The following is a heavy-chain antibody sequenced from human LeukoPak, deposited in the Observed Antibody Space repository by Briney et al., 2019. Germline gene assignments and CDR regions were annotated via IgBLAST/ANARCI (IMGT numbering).Heavy chain of an antibody. CDR3: ARGIMVRGVISPFDY. CDR2: ISAYNGNT. Sequence: ASVKVSCRASGYTFTSYGISWVRQTPGQGLEWMGWISAYNGNTNYAQKLQGRVTMTTDTSTSTACMELRSLRSDDTAVYYCARGIMVRGVISPFDYWGQGTLVTVSS. CDR1: GYTFTSYG. V-gene: IGHV1-18*01. J-gene: IGHJ4*02. D-gene: IGHD3-10*01.